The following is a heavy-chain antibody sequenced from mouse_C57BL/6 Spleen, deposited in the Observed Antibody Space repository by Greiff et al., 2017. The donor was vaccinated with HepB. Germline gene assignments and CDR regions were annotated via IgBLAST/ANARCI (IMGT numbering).Heavy chain of an antibody. D-gene: IGHD4-1*01. J-gene: IGHJ3*01. CDR3: TTWEDSMAY. CDR1: GFNIKDDY. V-gene: IGHV14-4*01. Sequence: EVKLQESGAELVRPGASVKLSCTASGFNIKDDYMHWVKQRPEQGLEWIGWIDPENGDTEYASKFQGKATITADTSSNTAYLQLSSLTSEDTAVYYCTTWEDSMAYWGQGTLVTVSA. CDR2: IDPENGDT.